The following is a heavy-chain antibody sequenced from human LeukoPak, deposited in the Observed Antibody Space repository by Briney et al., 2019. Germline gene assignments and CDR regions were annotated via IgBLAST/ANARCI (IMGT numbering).Heavy chain of an antibody. V-gene: IGHV1-46*01. CDR3: ARDRAIADPRVPTYNWFDP. CDR2: INPSGGST. CDR1: GYTFTSYY. J-gene: IGHJ5*02. D-gene: IGHD6-13*01. Sequence: ASVKVSCKASGYTFTSYYMHWVRQAPGQGLEWMGIINPSGGSTSYAQKFQGRVTMTRDTSTSTVYMELSRLRSDDTAVYYCARDRAIADPRVPTYNWFDPWGQGALVTVSS.